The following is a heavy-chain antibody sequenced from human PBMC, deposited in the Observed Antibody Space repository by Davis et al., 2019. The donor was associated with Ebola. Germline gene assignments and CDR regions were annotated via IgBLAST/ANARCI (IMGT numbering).Heavy chain of an antibody. Sequence: HTGGSLRLSCAASGFSFSNYWIHWVRQAPGKGPVWVSRISPDGSATGYADSVKGRFTISRDNAKNSLYLQMNSLRDEDTAVYYCASLLSGDLYYYGMDVWGKGTTVTVSS. CDR2: ISPDGSAT. V-gene: IGHV3-74*01. CDR1: GFSFSNYW. CDR3: ASLLSGDLYYYGMDV. J-gene: IGHJ6*04. D-gene: IGHD3-10*01.